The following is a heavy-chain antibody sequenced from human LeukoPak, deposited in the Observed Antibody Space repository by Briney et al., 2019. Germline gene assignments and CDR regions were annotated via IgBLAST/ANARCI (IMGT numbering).Heavy chain of an antibody. CDR1: GDSVSGVY. CDR3: ARHPFATPFDY. V-gene: IGHV4-59*08. CDR2: VYYSGDT. D-gene: IGHD2-15*01. Sequence: SETLSLTCTVSGDSVSGVYWSSIRQPPGKGLEWIGYVYYSGDTNYNPSLKSRVTMSLDTSKNQVSLRLSSVTAADTAVYYCARHPFATPFDYWGRGTLLTVSS. J-gene: IGHJ4*02.